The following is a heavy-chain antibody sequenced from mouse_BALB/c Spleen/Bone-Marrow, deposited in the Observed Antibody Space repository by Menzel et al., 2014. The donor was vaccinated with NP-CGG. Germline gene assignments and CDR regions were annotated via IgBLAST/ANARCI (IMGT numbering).Heavy chain of an antibody. V-gene: IGHV7-3*02. D-gene: IGHD1-2*01. CDR2: IRNKANGYTT. CDR3: ARDIGRLLFDF. J-gene: IGHJ2*01. CDR1: GLTFTDYY. Sequence: EVMLVESGGGLVQPGGSPRLSCATSGLTFTDYYMNWVRQPPGKALEWLGFIRNKANGYTTEYSASVKGRFTISRDNSQSILYLQMNTLRAEDSATYYCARDIGRLLFDFWGQGTTLTVSS.